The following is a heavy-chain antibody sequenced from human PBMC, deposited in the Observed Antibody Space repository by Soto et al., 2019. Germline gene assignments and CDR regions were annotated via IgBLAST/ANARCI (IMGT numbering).Heavy chain of an antibody. D-gene: IGHD2-15*01. CDR2: INSDGSST. V-gene: IGHV3-74*02. Sequence: EVQLMESGGGLVLPGGSLRLSCAASGFTFSRYWMHWVRQAPGKGLVWVSRINSDGSSTHYADSVKGRFTISRDKAQNTLYLQMTNLIAENTAVYYWATNAAYAGGCYSYGMDVWGHGTTVTVSS. CDR1: GFTFSRYW. CDR3: ATNAAYAGGCYSYGMDV. J-gene: IGHJ6*02.